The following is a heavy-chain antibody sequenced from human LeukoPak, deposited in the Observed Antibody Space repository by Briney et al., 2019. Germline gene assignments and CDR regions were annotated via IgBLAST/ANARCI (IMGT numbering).Heavy chain of an antibody. D-gene: IGHD3-10*01. CDR2: IWDDGSEK. V-gene: IGHV3-33*01. CDR1: GFTFSSYG. CDR3: ARDGNFGYDAFDS. J-gene: IGHJ3*02. Sequence: GTSLRLSCAASGFTFSSYGMHWVRQAPGKGLEWVAVIWDDGSEKYYADSVKGRFSISRDNSENTLSLQVNSLRAEDTAVYYCARDGNFGYDAFDSWGQGTMVTVSS.